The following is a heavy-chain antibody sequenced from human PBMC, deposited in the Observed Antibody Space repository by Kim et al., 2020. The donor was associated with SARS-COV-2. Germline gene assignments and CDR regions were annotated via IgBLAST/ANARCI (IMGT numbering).Heavy chain of an antibody. J-gene: IGHJ4*02. Sequence: SETLSLTCAVYGGSFSGYYWSWIRQPPGKGLEWIGEINHSGSTNYNPSLKSRVTISVDTSKNQFSLKLSSVTAADTAVYYCARGGQLVSYYFDYWGQGTLVTVSS. CDR3: ARGGQLVSYYFDY. D-gene: IGHD6-13*01. CDR2: INHSGST. CDR1: GGSFSGYY. V-gene: IGHV4-34*01.